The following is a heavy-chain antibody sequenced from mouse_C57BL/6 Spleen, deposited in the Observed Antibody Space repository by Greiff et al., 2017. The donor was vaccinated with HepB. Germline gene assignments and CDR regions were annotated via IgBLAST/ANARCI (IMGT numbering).Heavy chain of an antibody. CDR2: IYPSDSET. CDR3: ARRALYYAMDY. CDR1: GYTFTSYW. D-gene: IGHD3-3*01. J-gene: IGHJ4*01. V-gene: IGHV1-61*01. Sequence: QVQLKQPGAELVRPGSSVKLSCKASGYTFTSYWMDWVKQRPGQGLEWIGNIYPSDSETHYNQKLKDKAKLTVDKSSSTDYMQFSRLTSEDSAVYYCARRALYYAMDYWGQGTSVTVSS.